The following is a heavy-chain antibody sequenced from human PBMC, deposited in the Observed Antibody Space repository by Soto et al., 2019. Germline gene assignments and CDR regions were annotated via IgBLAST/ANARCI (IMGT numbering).Heavy chain of an antibody. Sequence: SETLSLTCAVYGGSFSCHYWSWIRQPPGKGLEWIGEINHSGGTSYNPSLKSRVTISVDTSKNQFSLNLNSVTASDTAVYFCVSQRTTVITQAYFDYWGPGALVTVSS. J-gene: IGHJ4*02. CDR1: GGSFSCHY. CDR2: INHSGGT. CDR3: VSQRTTVITQAYFDY. V-gene: IGHV4-34*01. D-gene: IGHD4-4*01.